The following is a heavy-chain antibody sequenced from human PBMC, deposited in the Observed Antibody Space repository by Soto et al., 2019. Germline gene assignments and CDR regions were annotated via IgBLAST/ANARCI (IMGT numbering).Heavy chain of an antibody. V-gene: IGHV3-66*01. J-gene: IGHJ5*02. CDR3: ARSDCSSGSCPNLFDP. CDR2: IYSGGRT. Sequence: EVQLVESGGGLVQPGGSLRLSCAASGFSVTYTYMSWIRQAPGKGLEWVSVIYSGGRTFYAYSVRGRFTISRDEGKNTHYLQMNSLSPEDTDVYFCARSDCSSGSCPNLFDPWGQGTPVIVSS. CDR1: GFSVTYTY. D-gene: IGHD2-15*01.